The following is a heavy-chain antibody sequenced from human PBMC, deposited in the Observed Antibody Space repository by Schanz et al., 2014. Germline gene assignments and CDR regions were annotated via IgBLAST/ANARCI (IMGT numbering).Heavy chain of an antibody. D-gene: IGHD2-2*01. V-gene: IGHV3-30*02. CDR1: GFIFSNYG. CDR3: AKDSTHIDIVLVPTAIDY. J-gene: IGHJ4*02. CDR2: MSYDGSIK. Sequence: QVQLVESGGGVVQPGGSLRLSCAASGFIFSNYGMHWVRQAPGKGLEWVAAMSYDGSIKYYGDSVKGRFTISRDNSKNTLYLHMNTLRSEAAAVYYCAKDSTHIDIVLVPTAIDYWGQGTLVTVSS.